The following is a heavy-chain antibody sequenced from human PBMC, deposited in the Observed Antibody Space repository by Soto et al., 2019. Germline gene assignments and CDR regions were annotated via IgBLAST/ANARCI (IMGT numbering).Heavy chain of an antibody. D-gene: IGHD6-13*01. CDR2: ISWNSGSI. Sequence: PGGSLRLSCAASGFTFDDYAMHWVRQAPGKGLEWVSGISWNSGSIGYADSVKGRFTISRDNAKSSLYLQINSLRAEDTALYYCAKDMRSVAAAGTIYYYMDVWGKGTTVTVSS. CDR1: GFTFDDYA. V-gene: IGHV3-9*01. CDR3: AKDMRSVAAAGTIYYYMDV. J-gene: IGHJ6*03.